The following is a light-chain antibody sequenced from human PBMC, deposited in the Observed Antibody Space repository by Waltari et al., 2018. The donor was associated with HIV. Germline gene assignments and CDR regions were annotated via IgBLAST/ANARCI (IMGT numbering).Light chain of an antibody. CDR3: ATWDDALSGPV. V-gene: IGLV1-44*01. J-gene: IGLJ3*02. CDR2: SNI. Sequence: QSVLTQPPSASGTPGQRVIISCSGNRSNIGSNTVNWYQQFSGAAPTLLIYSNIQRPSAVPDRFSGSKSGSAASLAISGLKSEDEADYHCATWDDALSGPVFGAGTKLTV. CDR1: RSNIGSNT.